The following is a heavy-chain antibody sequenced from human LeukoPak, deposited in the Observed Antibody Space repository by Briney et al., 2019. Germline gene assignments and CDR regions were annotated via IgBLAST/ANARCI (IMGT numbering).Heavy chain of an antibody. CDR2: IYYSGST. CDR3: ARDKAGYLDAFDI. D-gene: IGHD3-9*01. CDR1: GGSISSGGYY. J-gene: IGHJ3*02. V-gene: IGHV4-31*03. Sequence: PSETLSLTCTVSGGSISSGGYYWSWIRQHPGKGLEWIGYIYYSGSTYYNPSLKSRVTISVDTSKNQFSLKLSSVTAADTAVYCCARDKAGYLDAFDIWGQGTMVTVSS.